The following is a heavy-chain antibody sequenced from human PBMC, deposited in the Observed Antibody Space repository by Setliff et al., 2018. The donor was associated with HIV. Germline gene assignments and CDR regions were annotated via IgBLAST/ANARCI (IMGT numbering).Heavy chain of an antibody. CDR1: GYNFGVYW. CDR2: INSDGSGT. CDR3: ARDRGRPDSFDI. J-gene: IGHJ3*02. Sequence: GGSLRLSCAASGYNFGVYWMHWVRQVPGKGLVWVSHINSDGSGTKYADSVKGRFTMSRDNAKNTLYLQMNSLRAEDTALYFCARDRGRPDSFDIWGQGTMDTVSS. V-gene: IGHV3-74*01. D-gene: IGHD1-26*01.